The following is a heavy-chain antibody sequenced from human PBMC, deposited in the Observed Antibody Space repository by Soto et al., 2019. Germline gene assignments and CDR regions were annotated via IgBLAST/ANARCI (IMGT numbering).Heavy chain of an antibody. D-gene: IGHD2-2*01. CDR1: GGSFIGYY. V-gene: IGHV4-34*01. CDR2: INHSGST. CDR3: ARGGHCSSTSCYRNWFDP. J-gene: IGHJ5*02. Sequence: SETLSLTCAVYGGSFIGYYWSWIRQPPGKGLEWIGEINHSGSTNYNPSLKSRVTISVDTSKNQFSLKLSSVTAADTAVYYCARGGHCSSTSCYRNWFDPWGQGTLVTVSS.